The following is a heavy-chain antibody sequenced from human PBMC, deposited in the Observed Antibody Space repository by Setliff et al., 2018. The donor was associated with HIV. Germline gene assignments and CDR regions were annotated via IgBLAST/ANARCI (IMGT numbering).Heavy chain of an antibody. Sequence: ASVKVSCKASGYNFTGHYLHWVRQAPGQGLEWLGWVNPNSGDAIYEQNFQGRVTMTRDTSINAAYMELRGLRSDDTAVYYCARNFGLSPSGKYYYYYGMDIWGQGTTVTVSS. CDR3: ARNFGLSPSGKYYYYYGMDI. D-gene: IGHD3-10*01. J-gene: IGHJ6*02. CDR2: VNPNSGDA. V-gene: IGHV1-2*02. CDR1: GYNFTGHY.